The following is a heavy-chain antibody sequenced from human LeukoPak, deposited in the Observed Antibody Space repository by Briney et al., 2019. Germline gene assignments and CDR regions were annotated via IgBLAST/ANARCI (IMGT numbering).Heavy chain of an antibody. J-gene: IGHJ4*02. CDR2: ISSSSSYI. Sequence: GGSLRLSCAASGFTFSSYSMNWVRQAPGKGLEWVSAISSSSSYIYYADSVKGRFTISRDNAKNSLYLQMNSLRAEDTAVYYCARRGTDYGDYLDYWGQGTRVTVSS. CDR3: ARRGTDYGDYLDY. CDR1: GFTFSSYS. D-gene: IGHD4-17*01. V-gene: IGHV3-21*01.